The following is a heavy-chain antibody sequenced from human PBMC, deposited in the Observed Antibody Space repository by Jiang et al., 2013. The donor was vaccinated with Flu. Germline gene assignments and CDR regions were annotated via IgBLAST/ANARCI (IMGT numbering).Heavy chain of an antibody. V-gene: IGHV5-51*01. Sequence: KGSGYSFTSYWIGWVRQMPGKGLEWMGIIYPGDSDTRYSPSFQGQVTISADKSISTAYLQWSSLKASDTAMYYCARRLGYCSGGSCYGYFDYWGQGTLVTVSS. D-gene: IGHD2-15*01. CDR1: GYSFTSYW. CDR2: IYPGDSDT. CDR3: ARRLGYCSGGSCYGYFDY. J-gene: IGHJ4*02.